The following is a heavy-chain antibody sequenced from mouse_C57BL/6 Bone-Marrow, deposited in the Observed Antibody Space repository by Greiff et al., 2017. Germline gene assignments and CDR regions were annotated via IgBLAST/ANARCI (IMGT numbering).Heavy chain of an antibody. CDR2: IYPRSGNT. Sequence: VQRVESGAELARPGASVRLSCKASGYTFTSYGISWVKQRTGQGLEWIGEIYPRSGNTYYNEKVKGKATLTADKSSSTAYMELRSLTSEDSAVYFCAGGGSSSHFDYWGQGTTLTVSS. J-gene: IGHJ2*01. D-gene: IGHD1-1*01. CDR1: GYTFTSYG. V-gene: IGHV1-81*01. CDR3: AGGGSSSHFDY.